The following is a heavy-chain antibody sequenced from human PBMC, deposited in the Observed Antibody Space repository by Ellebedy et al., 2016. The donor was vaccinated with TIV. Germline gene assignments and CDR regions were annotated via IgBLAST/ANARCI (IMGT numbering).Heavy chain of an antibody. CDR1: GFTFGEYG. CDR3: AKDISGGIRTGTTVADYYGMDV. D-gene: IGHD1-7*01. CDR2: ISWNSGKI. V-gene: IGHV3-9*01. Sequence: PGGSLRLSCAASGFTFGEYGMHWVRQAPGKGLEWVSGISWNSGKIGYADSGKGRFTISRDKAKNSLYLQMNSLRVEDTALYYCAKDISGGIRTGTTVADYYGMDVWGQGTAVTVSS. J-gene: IGHJ6*02.